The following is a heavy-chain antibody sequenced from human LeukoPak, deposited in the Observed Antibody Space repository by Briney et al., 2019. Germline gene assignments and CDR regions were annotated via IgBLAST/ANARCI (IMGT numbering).Heavy chain of an antibody. J-gene: IGHJ3*02. CDR2: INPSGGST. Sequence: GASVKVSCKASGYTFTSYYMHWVRQAPGQGLEWMGIINPSGGSTSYAQKFQGRVTMTRDMSTSTVYMELSRLRSDDTAVYYCARDRLLWFGDKNAFDIWGQGTMVTVSS. CDR1: GYTFTSYY. V-gene: IGHV1-46*01. CDR3: ARDRLLWFGDKNAFDI. D-gene: IGHD3-10*01.